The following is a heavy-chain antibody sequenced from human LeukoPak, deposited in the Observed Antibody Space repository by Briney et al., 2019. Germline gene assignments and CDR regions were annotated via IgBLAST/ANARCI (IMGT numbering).Heavy chain of an antibody. J-gene: IGHJ4*02. CDR1: GGSFSGYY. Sequence: SETLSLTCAVYGGSFSGYYWGWIRQPPGKGLEWIGSIYYSGSTYYNPSLKSRVTISVDTSKNQFSLKLSSVTAADTAVYYCARQEPGDVLLWFGEFAAFDYWGQGTLVTVSS. CDR2: IYYSGST. D-gene: IGHD3-10*01. CDR3: ARQEPGDVLLWFGEFAAFDY. V-gene: IGHV4-39*01.